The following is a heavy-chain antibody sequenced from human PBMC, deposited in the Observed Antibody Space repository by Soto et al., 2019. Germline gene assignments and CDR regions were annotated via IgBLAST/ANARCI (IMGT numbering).Heavy chain of an antibody. CDR1: GFTFSSYA. Sequence: PGGSLRLSCAASGFTFSSYAMHWVRQAPGKGLEWVSCISYDGNNEYYADSVKGRFTISRDNSKNTLYLQMNSLRAEDTAVYYCAKERCYGATRPVFYYWGQGSPVTVSS. J-gene: IGHJ4*02. V-gene: IGHV3-30-3*01. CDR3: AKERCYGATRPVFYY. D-gene: IGHD2-15*01. CDR2: ISYDGNNE.